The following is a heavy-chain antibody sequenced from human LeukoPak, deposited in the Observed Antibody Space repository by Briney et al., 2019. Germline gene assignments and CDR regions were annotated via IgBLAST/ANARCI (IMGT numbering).Heavy chain of an antibody. V-gene: IGHV1-24*01. Sequence: ASVKVSYKVSGYSLTEFCIHWVRQAPGKGLEWMGGSNPEDGEMIYAQRFQGRVIMTEDTSTETAYMELSSLRFEDTAVYYCTTPYIFTGSFDYWGQGSLVTVSS. D-gene: IGHD1-14*01. J-gene: IGHJ4*02. CDR3: TTPYIFTGSFDY. CDR2: SNPEDGEM. CDR1: GYSLTEFC.